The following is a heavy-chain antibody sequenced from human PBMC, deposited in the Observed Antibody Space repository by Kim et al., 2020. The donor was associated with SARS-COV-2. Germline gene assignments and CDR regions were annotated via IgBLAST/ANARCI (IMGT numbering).Heavy chain of an antibody. CDR2: IYYSGST. J-gene: IGHJ4*02. CDR1: GGSISSSSYY. CDR3: ARHGMWGGATHPFDY. D-gene: IGHD1-26*01. V-gene: IGHV4-39*01. Sequence: SETLSLTCTVSGGSISSSSYYWGWIRQPPGKGLEWIGSIYYSGSTYYNPSLKSRVTISVDTSKNQFSLKLSSVTAADTAVYYCARHGMWGGATHPFDYWGQGTLVTVSS.